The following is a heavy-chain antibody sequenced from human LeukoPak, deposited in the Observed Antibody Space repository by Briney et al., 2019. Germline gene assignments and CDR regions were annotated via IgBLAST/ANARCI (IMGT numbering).Heavy chain of an antibody. CDR1: GGSISNYY. Sequence: SETLTLTCTVSGGSISNYYWSRIRQPPGKGLEWIGYISYSGSTISNPSLKSRVTISVDTSKNQFSLKLTSVTAADTAVYYCARSSIAARPGYYYYMDVWGKGTTVTVSS. D-gene: IGHD6-6*01. J-gene: IGHJ6*03. CDR3: ARSSIAARPGYYYYMDV. CDR2: ISYSGST. V-gene: IGHV4-59*12.